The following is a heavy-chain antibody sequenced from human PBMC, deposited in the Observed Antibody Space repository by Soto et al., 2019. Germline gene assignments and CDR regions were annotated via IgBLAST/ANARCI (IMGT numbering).Heavy chain of an antibody. D-gene: IGHD1-1*01. CDR1: GACITREGYY. CDR2: IYYSGNT. J-gene: IGHJ4*01. V-gene: IGHV4-31*03. CDR3: ASTLAQGRTELD. Sequence: SWSXSLTCTVCGACITREGYYVSWLRQHPGNGLEWIGHIYYSGNTYYDLSIGSRLTISLDTSKNQLSLRLNSVTDADTAVYYCASTLAQGRTELD.